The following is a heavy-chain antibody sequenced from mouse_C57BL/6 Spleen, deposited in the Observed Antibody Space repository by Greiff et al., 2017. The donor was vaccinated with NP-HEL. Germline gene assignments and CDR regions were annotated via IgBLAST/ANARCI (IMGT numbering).Heavy chain of an antibody. D-gene: IGHD2-3*01. V-gene: IGHV1-64*01. CDR1: GYTFTSYW. CDR2: IHPNSGST. J-gene: IGHJ2*01. CDR3: AREDGYYSFDY. Sequence: VQLQQPGAELVKPGASVKLSCKASGYTFTSYWMHWVKQRPGQGLEWIGMIHPNSGSTNYNEKFKSKATLTVDKSSSTAYMQLSSLTSEDSAVYYCAREDGYYSFDYWGQGTTLTVSS.